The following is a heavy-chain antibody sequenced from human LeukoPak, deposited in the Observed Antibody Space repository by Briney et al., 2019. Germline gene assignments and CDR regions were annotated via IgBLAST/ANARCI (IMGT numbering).Heavy chain of an antibody. V-gene: IGHV4-39*07. CDR2: IYYSGST. CDR3: ARAEEAAVAGTFCFSY. D-gene: IGHD6-19*01. Sequence: PSETLSLTCTISGGSISSSSYYRGWFRQPPGKGLEWIGSIYYSGSTYYNPSLKSRVTISVDTSKNQFSLKLSSVTAADTAVYYCARAEEAAVAGTFCFSYWGQGTLVTVSS. J-gene: IGHJ4*02. CDR1: GGSISSSSYY.